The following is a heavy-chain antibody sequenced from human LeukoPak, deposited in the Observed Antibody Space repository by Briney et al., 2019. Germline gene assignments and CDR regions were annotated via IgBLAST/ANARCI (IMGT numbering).Heavy chain of an antibody. Sequence: GSLRLSCAASGFTFSTYWMHWVRQAPGKGLVWVSRINSDGSGTTYADSVKGRFTISRDNAKNTLYLQMNSLRAEDTAVYYCARALRPSIAAAGDYWGQGTLVTVSS. CDR3: ARALRPSIAAAGDY. D-gene: IGHD6-13*01. CDR1: GFTFSTYW. J-gene: IGHJ4*02. V-gene: IGHV3-74*03. CDR2: INSDGSGT.